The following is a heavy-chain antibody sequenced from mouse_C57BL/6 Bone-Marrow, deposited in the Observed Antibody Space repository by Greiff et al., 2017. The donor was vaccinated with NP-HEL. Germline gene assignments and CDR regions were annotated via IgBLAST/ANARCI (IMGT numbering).Heavy chain of an antibody. V-gene: IGHV5-2*01. CDR3: AGLGPWFAY. J-gene: IGHJ3*01. Sequence: EVQLMESGGGLVQPGESLKLSCESSEYAFPSYGMSWVRQTPEKRLELVAAINSDGGCTYYPDTMERRVNISRDNSKKTLYLQMSSLKSEDTALYYCAGLGPWFAYWGQGTLVTVSA. CDR1: EYAFPSYG. CDR2: INSDGGCT. D-gene: IGHD3-3*01.